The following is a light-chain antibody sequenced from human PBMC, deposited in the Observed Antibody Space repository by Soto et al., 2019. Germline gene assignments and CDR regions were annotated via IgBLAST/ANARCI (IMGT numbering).Light chain of an antibody. CDR2: DAS. J-gene: IGKJ5*01. V-gene: IGKV3-11*01. CDR1: QGVSSY. CDR3: QQRSNWPPIT. Sequence: EIVLTQSPAPLSLSPGNRATLSCRASQGVSSYLAWYQQKPGQAPRLLLYDASHRATGIPARFSGSGSGTDFTLTTSSLEHADFAIYYCQQRSNWPPITFGQGTRLEIK.